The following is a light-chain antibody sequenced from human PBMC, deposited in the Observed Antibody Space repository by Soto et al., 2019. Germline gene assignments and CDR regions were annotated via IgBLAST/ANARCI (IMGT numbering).Light chain of an antibody. V-gene: IGKV3-20*01. J-gene: IGKJ3*01. CDR1: QSVSSSY. CDR2: GAS. Sequence: EIVLTQSPGTLSLSPGERATLSCRASQSVSSSYLAWYQQKPGQAPRLLIYGASSRATGIPDRFSGSGSGTDFTLTISRLAPEDFAVYYCQQYGSSLFGPGTKVDIK. CDR3: QQYGSSL.